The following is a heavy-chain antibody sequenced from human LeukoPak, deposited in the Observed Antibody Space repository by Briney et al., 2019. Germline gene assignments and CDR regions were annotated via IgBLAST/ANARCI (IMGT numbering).Heavy chain of an antibody. CDR3: ATLRLSDHYDY. CDR1: GFTFINYA. J-gene: IGHJ4*02. CDR2: ISDSGGNT. Sequence: PGGSLRLSCAASGFTFINYAMGWVRLAPGKGLEWLSAISDSGGNTYYADSVKGRFTISRDNSKNTLYLQMNSLRAEDTAVYYCATLRLSDHYDYWGQGTLVTVSS. V-gene: IGHV3-23*01. D-gene: IGHD2-15*01.